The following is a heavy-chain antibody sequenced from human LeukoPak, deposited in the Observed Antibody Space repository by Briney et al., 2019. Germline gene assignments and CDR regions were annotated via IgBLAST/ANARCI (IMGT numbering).Heavy chain of an antibody. Sequence: SETLSLTCTVSGGSINSFYWSWIRQPPGKGLEWIGYIYYSGSTKYNPSLKSRVTISVDTSKNQFSLKLSSVTAADTAVYNCARSESSRWLQFDYWGQGTLVTVSS. D-gene: IGHD5-24*01. V-gene: IGHV4-59*08. CDR2: IYYSGST. CDR1: GGSINSFY. CDR3: ARSESSRWLQFDY. J-gene: IGHJ4*02.